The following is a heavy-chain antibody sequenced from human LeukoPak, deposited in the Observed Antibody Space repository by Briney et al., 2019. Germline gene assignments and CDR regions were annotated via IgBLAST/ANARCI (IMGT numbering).Heavy chain of an antibody. D-gene: IGHD2-15*01. V-gene: IGHV1-69*05. Sequence: SVKVSCKASGCTFSSYAISWVRQAPGQGLEWMGWIITIFGTANYAQKFQGRVTITTDKSTSTAYMELSSLRPENTAVYYCARAGGKENAFDIWGQGTMVTVSS. CDR2: IITIFGTA. CDR3: ARAGGKENAFDI. CDR1: GCTFSSYA. J-gene: IGHJ3*02.